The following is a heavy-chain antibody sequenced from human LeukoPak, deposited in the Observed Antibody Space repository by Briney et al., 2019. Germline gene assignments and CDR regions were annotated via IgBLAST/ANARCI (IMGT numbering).Heavy chain of an antibody. V-gene: IGHV3-30-3*01. Sequence: PGGSLRLSCAASGFTFSSYAMHWVRQAPGKGLEWVAVISYDGSNKYYADSVKGRFTISRDNSKNTLYLQMNSLRAEDTAVYYCAKDRASITIFGVVSGYLDYWGQGTLVTVSS. CDR1: GFTFSSYA. J-gene: IGHJ4*02. D-gene: IGHD3-3*01. CDR3: AKDRASITIFGVVSGYLDY. CDR2: ISYDGSNK.